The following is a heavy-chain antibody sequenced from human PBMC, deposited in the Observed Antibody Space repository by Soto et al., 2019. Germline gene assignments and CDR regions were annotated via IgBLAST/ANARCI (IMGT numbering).Heavy chain of an antibody. D-gene: IGHD6-13*01. CDR3: ARDPESVSIAAANLFFDY. J-gene: IGHJ4*02. CDR1: GFTFSSYA. Sequence: GGSLRLSCAASGFTFSSYAMHWVRQAPGKGLEWVAVISYDGSNKYYADSVKGRFTISRDNSKNTLYLQMNSLRAEDTAVYYCARDPESVSIAAANLFFDYWGQGTLVTVSS. V-gene: IGHV3-30-3*01. CDR2: ISYDGSNK.